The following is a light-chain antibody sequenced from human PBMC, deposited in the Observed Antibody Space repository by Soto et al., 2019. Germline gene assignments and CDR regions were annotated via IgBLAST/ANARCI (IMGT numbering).Light chain of an antibody. V-gene: IGLV1-47*01. CDR1: SSNIGSNY. CDR2: RNN. Sequence: QLVLTQPPSASGTPGQRVTISCSGSSSNIGSNYVYWYQQLPGTAPKLLIYRNNQRPSGVPDRFSGSKSGTSASLAISGLRSEDEADYYCAAWDDSLRTVFGGGTKVTVL. CDR3: AAWDDSLRTV. J-gene: IGLJ3*02.